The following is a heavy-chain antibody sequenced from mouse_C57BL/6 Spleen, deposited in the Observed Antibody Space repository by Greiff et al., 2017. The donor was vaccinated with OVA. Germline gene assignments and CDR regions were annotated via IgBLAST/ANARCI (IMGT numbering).Heavy chain of an antibody. CDR1: GFSLTSYA. CDR3: ARSTMVTTGTPHFDY. CDR2: IWTGGGT. J-gene: IGHJ2*01. D-gene: IGHD2-2*01. V-gene: IGHV2-9-1*01. Sequence: VQLVESGPGLVAPSQRLSITCTVSGFSLTSYAISWVRQPPGKGLEWLGVIWTGGGTNYNSALKSRLSISKDNSKSQVFLKMNSLQTDDTARYYCARSTMVTTGTPHFDYWGQGTTLTVSS.